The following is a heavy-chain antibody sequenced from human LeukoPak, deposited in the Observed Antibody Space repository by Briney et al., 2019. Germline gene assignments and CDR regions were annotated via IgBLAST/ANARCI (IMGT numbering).Heavy chain of an antibody. D-gene: IGHD6-19*01. Sequence: ASVKVSCKASGYTFTGYYMHWVRQAPGQGLEWMGWINPNSGGTNYAQKFQGRVTMTRDTSISTAYMELSRLRSDDTAVYYCARVGSGAIPIAVAGWGNDYWGQGTLVTVSS. CDR3: ARVGSGAIPIAVAGWGNDY. CDR1: GYTFTGYY. CDR2: INPNSGGT. J-gene: IGHJ4*02. V-gene: IGHV1-2*02.